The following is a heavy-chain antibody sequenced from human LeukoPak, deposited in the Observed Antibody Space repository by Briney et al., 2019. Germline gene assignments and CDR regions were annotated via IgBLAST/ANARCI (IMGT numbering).Heavy chain of an antibody. CDR2: IRFDGINK. D-gene: IGHD4-11*01. Sequence: GGSLRLSCAASGFIFSPYGMHWVRQAPGKGREWVAFIRFDGINKNYADSVKGRFTISRDNSKNTLYLNMNSLRAEDTGVYYCAKEGTTVTTVAFDIWGQGTMVTVSA. CDR1: GFIFSPYG. CDR3: AKEGTTVTTVAFDI. J-gene: IGHJ3*02. V-gene: IGHV3-30*02.